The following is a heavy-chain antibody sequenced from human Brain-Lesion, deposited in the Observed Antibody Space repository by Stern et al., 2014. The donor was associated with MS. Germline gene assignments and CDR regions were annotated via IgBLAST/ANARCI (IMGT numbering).Heavy chain of an antibody. CDR1: GFRFSAYY. J-gene: IGHJ4*02. CDR2: ITGSGDIT. D-gene: IGHD3-10*01. Sequence: VQLVESGGGLVKPGGSLRLSCAASGFRFSAYYMAWVRQAPGKGLEWVSYITGSGDITNYADSVKGRFTISRDNAKNSLHLQMNSLRAEDTAVYYCVKNHYGLDYWGQGALVTVSS. CDR3: VKNHYGLDY. V-gene: IGHV3-11*01.